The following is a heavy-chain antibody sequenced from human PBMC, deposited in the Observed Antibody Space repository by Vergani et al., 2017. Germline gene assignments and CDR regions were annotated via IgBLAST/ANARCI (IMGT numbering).Heavy chain of an antibody. CDR1: GFTFSDYY. D-gene: IGHD2-2*01. Sequence: QVQLVESGGGLVKPGGSLRLSCAASGFTFSDYYMSWIRQAPGKGLEWVSYICSSGSTIYYADSVKGRFTISRDNAKNSLYLQMNSLRAEDTAVYYCARDESGYCSSTSCPYYYYYYMDVWGKGTTVTVSS. CDR2: ICSSGSTI. J-gene: IGHJ6*03. V-gene: IGHV3-11*01. CDR3: ARDESGYCSSTSCPYYYYYYMDV.